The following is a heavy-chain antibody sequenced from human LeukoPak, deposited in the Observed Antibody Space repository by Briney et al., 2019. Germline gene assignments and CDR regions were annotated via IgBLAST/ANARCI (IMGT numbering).Heavy chain of an antibody. D-gene: IGHD7-27*01. V-gene: IGHV4-34*01. CDR2: INHSGST. CDR3: ARVFSNWGSRQSYYFDY. J-gene: IGHJ4*02. Sequence: PSETLSLTCAVYGGSFSGYYWSWIRQPPGKGLEWIGEINHSGSTNYNPSLKSRVTISVDTSKNQFSLKLSSVTAADTAVYYCARVFSNWGSRQSYYFDYWGQGTLVTVSS. CDR1: GGSFSGYY.